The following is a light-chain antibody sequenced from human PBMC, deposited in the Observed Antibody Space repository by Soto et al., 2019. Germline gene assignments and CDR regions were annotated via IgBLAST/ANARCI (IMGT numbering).Light chain of an antibody. CDR2: AAS. Sequence: DIQMTQSPSSLSASVGDRVTITCRASQGISNYLAWYQQKPGKVPKLLIYAASTLQSGVPSRFSGSVSGTEFTLTISSRQTEDVATYFCQKYNSAPRTFGQGTKVEIK. J-gene: IGKJ1*01. CDR3: QKYNSAPRT. CDR1: QGISNY. V-gene: IGKV1-27*01.